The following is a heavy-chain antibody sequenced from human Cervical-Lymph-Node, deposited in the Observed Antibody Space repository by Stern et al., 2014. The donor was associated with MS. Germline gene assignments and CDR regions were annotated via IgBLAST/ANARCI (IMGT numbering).Heavy chain of an antibody. Sequence: EVQLVESGGGLVQPGGSLRLSCAASGFTFSDYSMNWVRQAPGQGLEWLAYISGGSINIFYGDSVKGRFTISRDNANKSLFLQMSSLRDDDSGFYFCARGLYTRGWMANWGQGTLVTVSS. V-gene: IGHV3-48*02. J-gene: IGHJ4*02. CDR1: GFTFSDYS. D-gene: IGHD6-19*01. CDR2: ISGGSINI. CDR3: ARGLYTRGWMAN.